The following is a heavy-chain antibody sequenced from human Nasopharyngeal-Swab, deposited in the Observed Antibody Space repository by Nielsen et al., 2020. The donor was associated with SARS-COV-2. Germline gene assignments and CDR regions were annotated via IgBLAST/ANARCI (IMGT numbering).Heavy chain of an antibody. CDR3: AKDTAYYPVVAFDI. J-gene: IGHJ3*02. Sequence: SLKISCAASGFTFDDYAMHWVRQAPGKGLEWVSGISWNSGSIDYADSVKGRFTISRDNAKNSLYLQMNSLRAEDTALYYCAKDTAYYPVVAFDIWGQGTMVTVSS. V-gene: IGHV3-9*01. CDR2: ISWNSGSI. CDR1: GFTFDDYA. D-gene: IGHD3-10*01.